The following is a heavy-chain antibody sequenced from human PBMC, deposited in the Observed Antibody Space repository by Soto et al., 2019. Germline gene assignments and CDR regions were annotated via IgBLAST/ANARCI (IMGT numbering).Heavy chain of an antibody. CDR1: GFTFSSYA. V-gene: IGHV3-23*01. CDR3: AKDQAKWDDPMPDY. D-gene: IGHD1-20*01. Sequence: EVQLLESGGGLEQPGGSLRLSCAASGFTFSSYAMSWVRQAPGKGLEWVSAITGSGGRTYNADAVKGRFTISRDNSKNTLYLQMNSLRAEDTAVDYCAKDQAKWDDPMPDYWGQGNLVTVSS. CDR2: ITGSGGRT. J-gene: IGHJ4*02.